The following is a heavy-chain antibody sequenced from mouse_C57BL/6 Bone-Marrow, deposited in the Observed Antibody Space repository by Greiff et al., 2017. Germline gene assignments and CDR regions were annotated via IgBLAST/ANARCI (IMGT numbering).Heavy chain of an antibody. CDR3: ARELQYYFDY. J-gene: IGHJ2*01. V-gene: IGHV1-66*01. CDR2: IYPGSGNT. D-gene: IGHD2-12*01. Sequence: VQGVESGPELVKPGASVKISCKASGYSFTSYYIHWVKQRPGKGLEWIGWIYPGSGNTKYNEKFKGKATLTADTSSSTAYMQLSSLTSEDSAVYYCARELQYYFDYWGQGTTLTVSS. CDR1: GYSFTSYY.